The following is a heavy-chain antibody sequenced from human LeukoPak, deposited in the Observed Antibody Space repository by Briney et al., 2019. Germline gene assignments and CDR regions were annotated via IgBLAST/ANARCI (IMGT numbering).Heavy chain of an antibody. J-gene: IGHJ4*02. CDR1: GDTFSSYA. V-gene: IGHV1-69*04. Sequence: SVKVSCKASGDTFSSYAISWVRQAPGQGLEWMGRIIPIFGIANYAQKFQGRVAITADKSTSTAYMELSSLRSEDTAVYYCAREGGILTGYYYYFDYWGQGTLVTVSS. CDR3: AREGGILTGYYYYFDY. D-gene: IGHD3-9*01. CDR2: IIPIFGIA.